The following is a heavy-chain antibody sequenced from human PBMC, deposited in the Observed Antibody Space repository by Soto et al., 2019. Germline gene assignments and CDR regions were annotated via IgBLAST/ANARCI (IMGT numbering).Heavy chain of an antibody. V-gene: IGHV4-4*08. J-gene: IGHJ4*02. Sequence: SETLSLTCTVSGGSIGSYYWNWIRQPPGQGLEWLGYFSFTGITNYNPSLGSRVTISADTSRNQFSLKLNSVSAADTAVYFCARVGYDSSWAFDYWGRGTLVTVS. CDR3: ARVGYDSSWAFDY. CDR1: GGSIGSYY. CDR2: FSFTGIT. D-gene: IGHD6-13*01.